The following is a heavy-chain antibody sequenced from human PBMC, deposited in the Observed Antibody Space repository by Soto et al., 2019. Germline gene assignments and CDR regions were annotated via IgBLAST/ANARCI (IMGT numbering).Heavy chain of an antibody. J-gene: IGHJ6*02. Sequence: SETLTLTCAVSGCSIRSGGYSWSWIRQPPGKGLEWIGYIYHSGSTYYNPSLKSRVTISVDRSKNQFSLKLGSVTAADTAVYYCARGQTPSYGMDVWGQGTTVTVS. CDR3: ARGQTPSYGMDV. CDR2: IYHSGST. CDR1: GCSIRSGGYS. V-gene: IGHV4-30-2*01.